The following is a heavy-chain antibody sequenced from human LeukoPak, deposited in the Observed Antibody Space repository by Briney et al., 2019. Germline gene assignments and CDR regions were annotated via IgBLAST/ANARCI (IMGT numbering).Heavy chain of an antibody. Sequence: SETLSLTCTVSGGSISSSSYYWGWIRQPPGKGLEWIGSIYYSGSTYYNPSLKSRVTISADTSKNQFSLKLSSVTAADTAVYYCARETGYCSSSSCYNYLDYWGQGTLVTVSS. CDR2: IYYSGST. CDR1: GGSISSSSYY. V-gene: IGHV4-39*02. CDR3: ARETGYCSSSSCYNYLDY. J-gene: IGHJ4*02. D-gene: IGHD2-2*02.